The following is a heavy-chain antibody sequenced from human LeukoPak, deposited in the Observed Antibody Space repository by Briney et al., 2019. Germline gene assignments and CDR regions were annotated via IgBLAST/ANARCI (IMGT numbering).Heavy chain of an antibody. CDR3: ARDPEEYCSGGSCYHWFDP. Sequence: ASVKVSCKASGGTFSNYGISWVRQAPGQGLEWMGGIIPIFGTANYAQKFQGRVTITADESTSTAYMELSSLRSEDTAVYYCARDPEEYCSGGSCYHWFDPWGQGTLVTVSS. J-gene: IGHJ5*02. V-gene: IGHV1-69*13. CDR2: IIPIFGTA. D-gene: IGHD2-15*01. CDR1: GGTFSNYG.